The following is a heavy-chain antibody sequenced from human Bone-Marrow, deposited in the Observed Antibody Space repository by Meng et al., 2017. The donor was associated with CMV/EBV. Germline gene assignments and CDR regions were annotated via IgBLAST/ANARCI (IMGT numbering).Heavy chain of an antibody. CDR2: ISWDGGTT. V-gene: IGHV3-43D*03. CDR1: GFTFDDYA. CDR3: VKDSNGIAVPGTLHYFDY. D-gene: IGHD6-13*01. J-gene: IGHJ4*02. Sequence: GESLKISCAASGFTFDDYAMHWVRQAPGKGLEWVSLISWDGGTTYYADSVKGRFTISRDNSKNSLYMQMNSLRAEDTALYYCVKDSNGIAVPGTLHYFDYWGRGTRVTGSS.